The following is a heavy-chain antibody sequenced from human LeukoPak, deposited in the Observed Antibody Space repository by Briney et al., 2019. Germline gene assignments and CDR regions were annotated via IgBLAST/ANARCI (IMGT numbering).Heavy chain of an antibody. CDR1: GGSISSSSYY. V-gene: IGHV4-39*01. Sequence: SETLSLTCTVSGGSISSSSYYWGWIRQPPGKGLEWIGSIYYSGSTYYNPSLKSRFTISVDTSKNQFSLKLSSVTAADTAVYYCARHRTYYYDSSGYGNFDYWGQGTLVTVSS. CDR2: IYYSGST. CDR3: ARHRTYYYDSSGYGNFDY. J-gene: IGHJ4*02. D-gene: IGHD3-22*01.